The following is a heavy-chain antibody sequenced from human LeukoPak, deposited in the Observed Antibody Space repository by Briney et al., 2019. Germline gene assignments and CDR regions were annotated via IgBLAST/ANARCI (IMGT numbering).Heavy chain of an antibody. J-gene: IGHJ4*02. CDR2: IIPIFGTA. D-gene: IGHD3-10*01. CDR3: ARGGGVYYGSGSYAVDY. Sequence: SVKVSCTASGGTFSSYAISWVRQAPGQGLEWMGGIIPIFGTANYAQKFQGRVTITADESTSTAYMEMSSLRSEDTAVYYCARGGGVYYGSGSYAVDYWGQGTLVTVSS. V-gene: IGHV1-69*13. CDR1: GGTFSSYA.